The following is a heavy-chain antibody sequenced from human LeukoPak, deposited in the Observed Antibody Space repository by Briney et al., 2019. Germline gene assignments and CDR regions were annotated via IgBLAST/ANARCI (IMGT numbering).Heavy chain of an antibody. CDR3: ARDRSTVTTRSPGY. J-gene: IGHJ4*02. CDR2: INTDGSST. V-gene: IGHV3-74*01. Sequence: GGSLRLSCAASGFTFSDYWMHWVRQAPGKGLVWVSRINTDGSSTNYADSVKGRFTISRDNAKNTLYLQMNSLRAEDTAVYYCARDRSTVTTRSPGYWGQGTLVTVSS. D-gene: IGHD4-17*01. CDR1: GFTFSDYW.